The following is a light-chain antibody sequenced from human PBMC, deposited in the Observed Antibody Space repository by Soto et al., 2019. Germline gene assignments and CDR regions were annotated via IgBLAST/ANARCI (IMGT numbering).Light chain of an antibody. CDR1: QGISNY. Sequence: DIQMTQSPSAMSASVGDGVTITCRASQGISNYLAWFQQHPGKVPKRLIYFASSLQSGVPSRFGGSGSGTQFTLAIGGLQREDFATYYCLQWSSWPWTFGQGTKV. V-gene: IGKV1-17*03. CDR3: LQWSSWPWT. CDR2: FAS. J-gene: IGKJ1*01.